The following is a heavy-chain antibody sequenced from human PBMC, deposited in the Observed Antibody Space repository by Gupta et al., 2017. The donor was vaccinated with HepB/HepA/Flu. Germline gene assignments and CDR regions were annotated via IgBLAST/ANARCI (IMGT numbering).Heavy chain of an antibody. CDR1: GFTFSSYE. Sequence: EVQLVESGGGLVQPGGSLRLSCAASGFTFSSYEMNWVRQAPGKGLDWVSYISSSGSTIYYADSVKGRFTISRDNAKNSLYLQMNSLRAEDTAVYYCARDYQDCGGDCYPSVGYYYYYYGMDVWGQGTTVTVSS. CDR3: ARDYQDCGGDCYPSVGYYYYYYGMDV. CDR2: ISSSGSTI. V-gene: IGHV3-48*03. J-gene: IGHJ6*02. D-gene: IGHD2-21*02.